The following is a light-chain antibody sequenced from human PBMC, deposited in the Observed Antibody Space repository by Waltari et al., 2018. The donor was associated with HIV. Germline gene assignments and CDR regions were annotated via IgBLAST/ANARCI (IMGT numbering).Light chain of an antibody. CDR2: SAS. V-gene: IGKV4-1*01. CDR1: QSVLYSSNNKDY. J-gene: IGKJ2*03. CDR3: QQHYRTQYS. Sequence: DIVMTQSPDSLAVSLGERATINCKSSQSVLYSSNNKDYLAWYQQKPGQPPKLLIYSASTRAAGVPDRLRGSGSGTDFTLTISSLQAEDVAVYYCQQHYRTQYSFGQGTKLEIK.